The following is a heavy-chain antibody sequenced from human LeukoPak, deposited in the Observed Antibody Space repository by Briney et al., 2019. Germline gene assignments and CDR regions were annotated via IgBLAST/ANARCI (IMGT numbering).Heavy chain of an antibody. CDR2: IKQDGSEK. CDR1: GFTFSSYW. J-gene: IGHJ3*02. Sequence: GGSLRLSCAASGFTFSSYWMTWVRQAPGKGLEWVANIKQDGSEKYYVDSVKGRFTISRDNAKNSLYLQMNSLRAEDTAVYYCARDESLGDFWSGYFDTFDIWGQGTMVTVSS. CDR3: ARDESLGDFWSGYFDTFDI. D-gene: IGHD3-3*01. V-gene: IGHV3-7*01.